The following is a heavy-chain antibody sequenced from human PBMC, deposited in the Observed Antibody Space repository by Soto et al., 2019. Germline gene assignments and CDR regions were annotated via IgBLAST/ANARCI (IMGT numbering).Heavy chain of an antibody. CDR2: ISGGGGST. D-gene: IGHD1-26*01. V-gene: IGHV3-23*01. CDR3: AKDPPGELLPTCFDP. Sequence: PGGSLSLSCAASGFTFSSYAMNWVRPAAGKGLEWVSAISGGGGSTYYADPVKGRFTISRDNSKNTLYLQMNSLRADDTAVYYCAKDPPGELLPTCFDPWGQGTLVTVSS. J-gene: IGHJ5*02. CDR1: GFTFSSYA.